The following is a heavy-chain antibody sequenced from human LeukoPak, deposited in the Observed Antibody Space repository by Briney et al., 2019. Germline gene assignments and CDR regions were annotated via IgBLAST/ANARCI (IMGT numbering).Heavy chain of an antibody. CDR3: AKDVNDYGDYGVSSPFDY. J-gene: IGHJ4*02. V-gene: IGHV3-23*01. Sequence: QTGGSLRLSCAASGFTFSTYGMNWVRQAPGKGLQWVSAISPSGGSTYYVDSVKGRFTISRDNSKNTLYLQMNSLRAEDTALYYCAKDVNDYGDYGVSSPFDYWGQGTLVTVSS. CDR2: ISPSGGST. D-gene: IGHD4-17*01. CDR1: GFTFSTYG.